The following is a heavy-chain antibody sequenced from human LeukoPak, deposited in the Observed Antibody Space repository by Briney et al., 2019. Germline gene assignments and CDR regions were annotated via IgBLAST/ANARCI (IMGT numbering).Heavy chain of an antibody. CDR3: AKDSGYVRYYFDY. V-gene: IGHV3-23*01. Sequence: GSLRLSCAASGFTFSSYAMSWVRQAPGKGLEWVSAISGSGGSTYYADSVEGRFTISRDNSKNTLYLQMNSLRAEDTAVYYCAKDSGYVRYYFDYWGQGTLVTVSS. CDR2: ISGSGGST. CDR1: GFTFSSYA. J-gene: IGHJ4*02. D-gene: IGHD5-12*01.